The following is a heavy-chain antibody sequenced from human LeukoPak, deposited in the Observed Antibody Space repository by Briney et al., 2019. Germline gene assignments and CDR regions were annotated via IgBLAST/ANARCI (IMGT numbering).Heavy chain of an antibody. D-gene: IGHD5-24*01. CDR3: AKDHIRRDGYSDFDY. Sequence: GGSLRLSCAASGVTFSSYAMSWVRQAPGKGLEWVSGISDSGTGTYYADSVKGRFTISRDNSKNTLFLQMNSLRAEDTAVYYCAKDHIRRDGYSDFDYWGQGTLVTVSS. CDR1: GVTFSSYA. CDR2: ISDSGTGT. V-gene: IGHV3-23*01. J-gene: IGHJ4*02.